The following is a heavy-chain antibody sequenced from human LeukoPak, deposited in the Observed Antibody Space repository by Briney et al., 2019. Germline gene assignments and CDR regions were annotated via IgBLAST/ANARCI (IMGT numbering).Heavy chain of an antibody. D-gene: IGHD6-19*01. V-gene: IGHV4-59*01. Sequence: SETLSLTCTVSGGSISNFYWSWIRQPPGKGLEWIGYIYYSGSTNYNPSLKSRVTISVHTSKNQFSLNLNSVTAADTAEYYCARAPGSAYYPYYYMDVWGKGTTVTVSS. CDR2: IYYSGST. CDR3: ARAPGSAYYPYYYMDV. CDR1: GGSISNFY. J-gene: IGHJ6*03.